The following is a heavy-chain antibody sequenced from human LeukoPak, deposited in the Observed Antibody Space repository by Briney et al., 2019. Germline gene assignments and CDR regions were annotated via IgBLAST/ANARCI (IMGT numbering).Heavy chain of an antibody. J-gene: IGHJ4*02. CDR1: GFNFNEYA. V-gene: IGHV3-23*01. CDR3: AKDRYSFGSGYLFDS. CDR2: IVGSGDSS. Sequence: GGSLRLSCVASGFNFNEYAMAWVRQAPGKRPQWVSSIVGSGDSSVYADSVKGRFTISRDNSKHTLYLQMNSLRVEDAAVYFCAKDRYSFGSGYLFDSWGQGTLVTVSS. D-gene: IGHD3-22*01.